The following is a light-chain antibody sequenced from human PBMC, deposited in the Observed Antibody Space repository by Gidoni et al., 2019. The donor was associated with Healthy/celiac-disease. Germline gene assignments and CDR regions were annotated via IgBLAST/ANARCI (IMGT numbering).Light chain of an antibody. Sequence: QSVLTQPPSASGTPGQRVTISCSGSSSNIGSNYVYWYQQLPGTAPKLLSYRNNQRPAGVPERFSGSKSGTSASMAISGLRAEDEADYYCAAWDDSLSGWVFGGGTKLTVL. CDR2: RNN. V-gene: IGLV1-47*01. CDR1: SSNIGSNY. CDR3: AAWDDSLSGWV. J-gene: IGLJ3*02.